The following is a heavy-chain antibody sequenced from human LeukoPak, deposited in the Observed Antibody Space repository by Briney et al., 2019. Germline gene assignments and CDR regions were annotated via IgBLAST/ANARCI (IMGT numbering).Heavy chain of an antibody. CDR2: ISGSGGKT. Sequence: PGGSLRLSCAASGFTFTSYAMSWVRQAPGKGLEWLSTISGSGGKTYYADSVKGRFTISRDNSKNMLYLQMHSLRAEDTAVYYCAKDSFWTSVAGTGFDYWGQGTLVTVSS. CDR1: GFTFTSYA. J-gene: IGHJ4*02. V-gene: IGHV3-23*01. CDR3: AKDSFWTSVAGTGFDY. D-gene: IGHD6-19*01.